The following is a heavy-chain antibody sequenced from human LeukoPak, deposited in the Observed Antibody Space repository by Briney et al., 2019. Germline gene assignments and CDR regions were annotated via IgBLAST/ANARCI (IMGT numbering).Heavy chain of an antibody. CDR1: GGSISSSNYF. D-gene: IGHD3-10*01. V-gene: IGHV4-39*01. Sequence: SETLSLTCTVSGGSISSSNYFWGWIRQPPGKGLEWIGSVYYSGSAYYNPSLKSRVTISVDTSKSQFSLKLSSVTAADTAVYYCARQKYYYGSGSPQDKDYFDYWGQGTLVTVSA. J-gene: IGHJ4*02. CDR3: ARQKYYYGSGSPQDKDYFDY. CDR2: VYYSGSA.